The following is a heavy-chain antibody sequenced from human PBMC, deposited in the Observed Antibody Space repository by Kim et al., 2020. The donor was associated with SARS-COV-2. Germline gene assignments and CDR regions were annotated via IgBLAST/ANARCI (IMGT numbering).Heavy chain of an antibody. CDR3: ARGTREWLTYYYYHYMDV. D-gene: IGHD3-3*01. V-gene: IGHV4-34*01. CDR1: GGSFSGYY. J-gene: IGHJ6*03. CDR2: INHSGST. Sequence: SETLSLTCAVYGGSFSGYYWSWIRQPPGKGLEWIGEINHSGSTNYNPSLKSRVTISVDTSKNQFSLKLSSVTAADTAVYYCARGTREWLTYYYYHYMDVWGKGTTVTVSS.